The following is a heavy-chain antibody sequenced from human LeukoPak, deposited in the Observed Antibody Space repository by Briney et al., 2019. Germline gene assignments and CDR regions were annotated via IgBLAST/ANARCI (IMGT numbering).Heavy chain of an antibody. Sequence: PSETLSLTCAVYGESFSGSYWSCVRHPPGKGLECIGEINHSGSTNYNPSLKSRVTIPVDTSKNQFSLKLSSVTAADTAVYYCARGGAVAGTRLYGYWGQGTLVTVSS. D-gene: IGHD6-13*01. CDR3: ARGGAVAGTRLYGY. V-gene: IGHV4-34*01. J-gene: IGHJ4*02. CDR2: INHSGST. CDR1: GESFSGSY.